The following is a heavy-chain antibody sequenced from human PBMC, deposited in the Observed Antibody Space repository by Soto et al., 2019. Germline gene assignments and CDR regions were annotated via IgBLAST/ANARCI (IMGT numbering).Heavy chain of an antibody. J-gene: IGHJ5*02. D-gene: IGHD2-2*01. CDR2: IYHSGTT. Sequence: QVQLQESGPGLVKPSQTLSLTCTVSGGSISSGGYYWSWIRQHPGKGLEWIGYIYHSGTTYYNPSLKSRATISVYTSKNQFSLQLTSVTAADTAVYYCARVREYQLLGWFDPCGQGTLVTVSS. CDR1: GGSISSGGYY. V-gene: IGHV4-31*03. CDR3: ARVREYQLLGWFDP.